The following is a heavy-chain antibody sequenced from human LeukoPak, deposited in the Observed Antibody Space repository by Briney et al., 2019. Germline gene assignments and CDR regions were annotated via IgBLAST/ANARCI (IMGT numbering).Heavy chain of an antibody. D-gene: IGHD6-13*01. Sequence: GESLKISCKGSGYSFTSYWIGWVRQMLGKGLEWMGIIYPGDSDTGYSPSFQGQVTISADKSISTAYLQWSSLKASDTAMYYCARIAAAGEYYFDYWGQGTLVTVSS. CDR1: GYSFTSYW. CDR2: IYPGDSDT. J-gene: IGHJ4*02. CDR3: ARIAAAGEYYFDY. V-gene: IGHV5-51*01.